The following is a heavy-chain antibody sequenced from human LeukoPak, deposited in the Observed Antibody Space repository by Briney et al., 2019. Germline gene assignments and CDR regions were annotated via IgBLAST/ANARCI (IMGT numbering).Heavy chain of an antibody. D-gene: IGHD3-22*01. J-gene: IGHJ4*02. CDR2: ISTYNGNT. V-gene: IGHV1-18*01. Sequence: ASVKVSCKTSGYTFTSYAISWVRQAPGQGLEWMGWISTYNGNTNYAQKLQGRVTMTTDTSTSTAYMELRSLRSDDTAVYYCARISFTSYDSSGYYYYDYWGQATLVTVSS. CDR1: GYTFTSYA. CDR3: ARISFTSYDSSGYYYYDY.